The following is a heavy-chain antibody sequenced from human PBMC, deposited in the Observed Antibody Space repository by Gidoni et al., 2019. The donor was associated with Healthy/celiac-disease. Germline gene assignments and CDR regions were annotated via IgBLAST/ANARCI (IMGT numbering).Heavy chain of an antibody. Sequence: QVQLVQSGAEVKKPGSSVKVSCKASGGTFSSYAISWVRQAPGQGLEWMGGIIPIIGTANYAQKFQGRVTIPADASTSTAYMELSSLRSEDTAVSYCARGPRDRSWSYYFAYWGQGTLVTVSS. V-gene: IGHV1-69*01. J-gene: IGHJ4*02. CDR1: GGTFSSYA. CDR3: ARGPRDRSWSYYFAY. D-gene: IGHD6-13*01. CDR2: IIPIIGTA.